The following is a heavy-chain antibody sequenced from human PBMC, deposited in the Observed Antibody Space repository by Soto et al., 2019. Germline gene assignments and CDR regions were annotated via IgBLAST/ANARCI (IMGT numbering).Heavy chain of an antibody. CDR3: ARAGGYNWNRYYYYYCMDV. D-gene: IGHD1-20*01. CDR2: ISSSSSTI. Sequence: EVQLVESGGGLVQPGGSLRLYCAASGFTFSSYSMNWVRQAPGKGLEWVSYISSSSSTIYYADSVKGRFTISRDNAKNSLYLQTNSLRDEDTAVYYCARAGGYNWNRYYYYYCMDVWGQGTTVTVSS. J-gene: IGHJ6*02. CDR1: GFTFSSYS. V-gene: IGHV3-48*02.